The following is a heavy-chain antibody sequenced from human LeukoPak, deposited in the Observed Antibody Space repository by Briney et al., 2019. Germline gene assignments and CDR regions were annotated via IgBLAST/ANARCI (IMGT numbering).Heavy chain of an antibody. V-gene: IGHV3-30-3*01. CDR2: ISYDGSNK. J-gene: IGHJ4*02. D-gene: IGHD1-1*01. Sequence: GGSLRLSCAASGFTFSSYAMHWVRQAPGKGLEWVAVISYDGSNKYYADSVKGRFTISRDNSKNTLYLQMNSLRAEDTAVYYCASHDAPGGDYWGQGTLVTVSS. CDR3: ASHDAPGGDY. CDR1: GFTFSSYA.